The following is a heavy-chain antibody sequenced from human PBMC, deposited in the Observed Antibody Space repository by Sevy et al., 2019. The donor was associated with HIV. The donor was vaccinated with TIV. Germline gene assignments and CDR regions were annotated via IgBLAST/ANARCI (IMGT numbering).Heavy chain of an antibody. V-gene: IGHV3-23*01. J-gene: IGHJ4*02. Sequence: GGSLRLSCAASGFTFSNYGMSWVRQAQGKGLEWVSAISGSGYSTYYADSVKGRFTISRDKSKNTLYLQINSLRAGDTAVYYCAKHIAYCGGDCYPPLYYFDYWGQGTLVTVSS. CDR3: AKHIAYCGGDCYPPLYYFDY. CDR1: GFTFSNYG. D-gene: IGHD2-21*02. CDR2: ISGSGYST.